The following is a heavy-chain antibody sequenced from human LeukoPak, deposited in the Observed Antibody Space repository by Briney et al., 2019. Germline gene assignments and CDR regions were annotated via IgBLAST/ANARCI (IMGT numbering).Heavy chain of an antibody. D-gene: IGHD1-1*01. CDR1: GFSFTDYW. J-gene: IGHJ5*02. CDR3: ARSNFNNWFDP. Sequence: GGSLRLSCAASGFSFTDYWMSWVRQTPAKGLEFVANMNPDGSVRNYMDSVKGRFTISRDNAKKSLYLEISRLRADDTAVYYCARSNFNNWFDPWGQGTLVTVSS. V-gene: IGHV3-7*03. CDR2: MNPDGSVR.